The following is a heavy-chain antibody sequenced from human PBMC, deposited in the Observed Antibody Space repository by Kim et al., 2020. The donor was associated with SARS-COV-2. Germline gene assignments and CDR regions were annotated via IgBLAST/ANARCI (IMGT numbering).Heavy chain of an antibody. V-gene: IGHV3-23*01. CDR1: GFTFSNYA. Sequence: GGSLRLSCAVSGFTFSNYAITWVRQAPGKGLEWVSSISGSGVGTYYADSVNGRFTVSRDNSKNTVYLQMNSLRVEDTALYYCAKEALFMYYDFWSGFYADVWGQETQVTVSS. D-gene: IGHD3-3*01. CDR3: AKEALFMYYDFWSGFYADV. J-gene: IGHJ4*02. CDR2: ISGSGVGT.